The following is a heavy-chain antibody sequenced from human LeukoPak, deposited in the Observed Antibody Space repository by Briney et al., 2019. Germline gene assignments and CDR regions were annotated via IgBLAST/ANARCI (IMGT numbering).Heavy chain of an antibody. CDR1: GFTFDDYA. Sequence: GRSLRLSCAASGFTFDDYAMHWVRQAPGKGLEWVSGIRWGSVIIRYADSVRGRFTISRDKNHLYLQMNSLRADDTALYYCARDNAAAFDFWAQGTVVSVSS. CDR3: ARDNAAAFDF. J-gene: IGHJ3*01. CDR2: IRWGSVII. D-gene: IGHD6-25*01. V-gene: IGHV3-9*01.